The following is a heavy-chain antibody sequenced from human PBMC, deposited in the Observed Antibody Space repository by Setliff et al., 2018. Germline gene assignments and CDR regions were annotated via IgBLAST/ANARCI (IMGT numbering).Heavy chain of an antibody. Sequence: PGGSLRLSCAASGSTFSGSAMHWVRQSPGKGLEWVAVIWYDGSQKYHADSVKGRFTVSRDNSKNTLYLQMNSLRAEDTAVYYCAKDPGDSSGSFEYWGQGTPVTVSS. D-gene: IGHD3-22*01. CDR1: GSTFSGSA. CDR2: IWYDGSQK. CDR3: AKDPGDSSGSFEY. J-gene: IGHJ4*02. V-gene: IGHV3-33*03.